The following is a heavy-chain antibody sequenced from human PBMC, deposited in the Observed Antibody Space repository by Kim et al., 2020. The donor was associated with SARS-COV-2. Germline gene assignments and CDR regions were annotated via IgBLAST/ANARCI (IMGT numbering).Heavy chain of an antibody. CDR1: GDSVSSNSAA. Sequence: SQTLSLTCAISGDSVSSNSAAWNWIRQSPSRGLEWLGRTYYRSKWYNDYAVSVKSRITINPDTSKNQFSLQLNSVTPEDTAVYYCARDDVPQYYYGSGASGGMDVWGQGTTVTVSS. J-gene: IGHJ6*02. CDR3: ARDDVPQYYYGSGASGGMDV. D-gene: IGHD3-10*01. CDR2: TYYRSKWYN. V-gene: IGHV6-1*01.